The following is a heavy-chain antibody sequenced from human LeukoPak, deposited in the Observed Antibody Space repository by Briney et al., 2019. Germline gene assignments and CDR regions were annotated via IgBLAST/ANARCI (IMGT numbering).Heavy chain of an antibody. J-gene: IGHJ4*02. CDR3: ALTTVTTGEFDY. CDR1: GGSISSGSYY. Sequence: SETLSLTCTVSGGSISSGSYYWSWIRQPAGKGLEWIGRIYTSGSTNYNPSLKSRVTISVDTSKNQFSLKLSSVTAADTAVYYCALTTVTTGEFDYWGQGTLVTVSS. CDR2: IYTSGST. V-gene: IGHV4-61*02. D-gene: IGHD4-17*01.